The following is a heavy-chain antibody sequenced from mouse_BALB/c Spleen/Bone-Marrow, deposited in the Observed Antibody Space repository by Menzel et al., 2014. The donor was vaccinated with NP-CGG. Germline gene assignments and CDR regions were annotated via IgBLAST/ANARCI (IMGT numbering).Heavy chain of an antibody. J-gene: IGHJ4*01. D-gene: IGHD2-1*01. CDR2: ISSGGGST. CDR3: ARHGGNYVYYAMDY. Sequence: EVKLVESGGGLVKPGGSLKLSCAASGFAFSSYDMSWARQTPEKRLEWVAYISSGGGSTYYPDTVKGRFTISRDNAKNTLYLQMSSLRSEDTAMYYCARHGGNYVYYAMDYWGQGTSVTVSS. V-gene: IGHV5-12-1*01. CDR1: GFAFSSYD.